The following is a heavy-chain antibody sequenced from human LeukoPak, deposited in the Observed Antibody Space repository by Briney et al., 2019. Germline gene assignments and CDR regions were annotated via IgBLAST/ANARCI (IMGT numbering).Heavy chain of an antibody. CDR2: ISAYNGNT. CDR3: ARVGPLPLTPYNWFDP. V-gene: IGHV1-18*01. J-gene: IGHJ5*02. CDR1: GYTFTSYG. Sequence: GASVKVSCKASGYTFTSYGISWVRQAPGQGLEWMGWISAYNGNTNYAQKLQGRVTMTTDTSTSTAYMELRSLRSDDTAVYYCARVGPLPLTPYNWFDPWGQGTLVTVSS.